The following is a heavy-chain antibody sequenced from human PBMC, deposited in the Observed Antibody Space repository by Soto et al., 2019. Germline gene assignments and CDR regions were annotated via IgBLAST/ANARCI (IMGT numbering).Heavy chain of an antibody. CDR1: GGSISSYY. CDR3: ARANYDILTGYLYFDY. Sequence: SETLSLTCTVSGGSISSYYWSWIRQPAGKGLEWIGRIYTSGSTNYNPSLKSRVTMSVDTSKNQFSLKLSSVTAADTAVYYCARANYDILTGYLYFDYWGQGTLVTVSS. J-gene: IGHJ4*02. D-gene: IGHD3-9*01. CDR2: IYTSGST. V-gene: IGHV4-4*07.